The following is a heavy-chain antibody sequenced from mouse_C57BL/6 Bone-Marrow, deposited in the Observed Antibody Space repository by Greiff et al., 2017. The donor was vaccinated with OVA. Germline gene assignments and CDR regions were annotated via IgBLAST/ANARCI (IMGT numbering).Heavy chain of an antibody. J-gene: IGHJ2*01. CDR1: GYSITSGYY. Sequence: EVKLQESGPGLVKPSQSLSLTCSVTGYSITSGYYWNWIRQFPGNKLEWMGYISYDGSNNYNPSLKNRISITRDTSKNQFFLKLNSVTTEDTATYYCARGDGYYSDYWGQGTTLTVSS. V-gene: IGHV3-6*01. CDR2: ISYDGSN. D-gene: IGHD2-3*01. CDR3: ARGDGYYSDY.